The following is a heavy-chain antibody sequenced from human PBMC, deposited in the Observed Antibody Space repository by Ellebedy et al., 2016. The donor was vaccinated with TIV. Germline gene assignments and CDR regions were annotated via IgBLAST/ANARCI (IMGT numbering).Heavy chain of an antibody. D-gene: IGHD6-19*01. V-gene: IGHV4-39*01. CDR3: ARPDRRSSGWYVY. CDR2: IYYDGIA. Sequence: SETLSLTXTVSGASITSSDYYWGWLRQPPGKGLEWIGSIYYDGIAYYNPSLKSRVTMSVDTSKNQFSLIVTSVTAADTSVYYCARPDRRSSGWYVYWGQGTLVTVSS. J-gene: IGHJ4*02. CDR1: GASITSSDYY.